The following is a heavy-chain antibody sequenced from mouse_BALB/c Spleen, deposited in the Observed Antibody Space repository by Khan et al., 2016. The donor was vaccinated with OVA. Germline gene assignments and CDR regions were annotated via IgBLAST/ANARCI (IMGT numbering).Heavy chain of an antibody. V-gene: IGHV2-9*02. CDR2: IWTGGIT. J-gene: IGHJ3*01. Sequence: QVQLKESGPGLVAPSQSLSITCTVSGFSLSNYGIHWVRQPPGKGLEWLGVIWTGGITNYNSALMSRLSISKDNSKSQVFLKMNRLQTDDTAIYYSARSYDYGVGGFTYWGQGTLVTVSA. D-gene: IGHD2-4*01. CDR3: ARSYDYGVGGFTY. CDR1: GFSLSNYG.